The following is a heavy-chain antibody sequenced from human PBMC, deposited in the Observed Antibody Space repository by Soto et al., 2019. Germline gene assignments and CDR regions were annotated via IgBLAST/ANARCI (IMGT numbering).Heavy chain of an antibody. D-gene: IGHD2-2*01. CDR3: ARARTDIVVVPAAMEGANWFDP. J-gene: IGHJ5*02. CDR1: GGSISSGDYY. V-gene: IGHV4-30-4*01. CDR2: IYYSGST. Sequence: QVQLQESGPGLVKPSQTLSLTCTVSGGSISSGDYYWSWIRQPPGKGREGIGYIYYSGSTYYNPSLKSRVTISVDPSQNQFSLKLSSVTAADTAVYYCARARTDIVVVPAAMEGANWFDPWGQGTLVTVSS.